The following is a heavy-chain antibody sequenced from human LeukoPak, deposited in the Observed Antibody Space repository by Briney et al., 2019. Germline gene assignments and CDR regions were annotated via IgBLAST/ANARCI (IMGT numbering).Heavy chain of an antibody. CDR2: IIPIFGTA. CDR1: GGTFTSYA. CDR3: ARKDDSSGYYWFYFDY. J-gene: IGHJ4*02. Sequence: SVKVSCKASGGTFTSYAISWVRQAPGQGLEWMGGIIPIFGTANYAQKFQGRVTITADESTSTAYMELSSLRSEDTAVYYCARKDDSSGYYWFYFDYWGQGTLVTVSS. V-gene: IGHV1-69*13. D-gene: IGHD3-22*01.